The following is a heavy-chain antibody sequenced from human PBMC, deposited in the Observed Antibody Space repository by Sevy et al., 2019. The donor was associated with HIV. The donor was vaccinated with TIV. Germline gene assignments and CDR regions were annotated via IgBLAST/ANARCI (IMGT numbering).Heavy chain of an antibody. CDR1: GFTFSSYA. V-gene: IGHV3-30-3*01. J-gene: IGHJ6*02. Sequence: GGSLRLSCAASGFTFSSYAMHWVRQAPGKGLEWVAVISYDGSNKYYADSVKGRFTISRDNSKNTLYLKMNSLRAEDTAVYYYARDGYYDSSGYSYYYYGMDVWGQGTTVTVSS. CDR2: ISYDGSNK. D-gene: IGHD3-22*01. CDR3: ARDGYYDSSGYSYYYYGMDV.